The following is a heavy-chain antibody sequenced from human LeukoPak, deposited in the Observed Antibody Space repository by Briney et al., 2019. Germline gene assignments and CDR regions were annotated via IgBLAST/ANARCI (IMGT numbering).Heavy chain of an antibody. V-gene: IGHV3-30*19. D-gene: IGHD2-2*01. CDR3: ARDDCSSTSCYAFDI. CDR2: ISYDGSNK. CDR1: GFTFSSYG. J-gene: IGHJ3*02. Sequence: PGGSLRLSCAASGFTFSSYGMHWVRQAPGKGLEWVAVISYDGSNKYYADSVKGRFTISRDNSKNTLYLQMNSLRAEDTAVYYCARDDCSSTSCYAFDIWGQGTMVTVSS.